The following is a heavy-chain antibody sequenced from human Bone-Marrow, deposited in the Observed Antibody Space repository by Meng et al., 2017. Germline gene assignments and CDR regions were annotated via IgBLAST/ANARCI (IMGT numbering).Heavy chain of an antibody. D-gene: IGHD6-13*01. V-gene: IGHV3-33*01. CDR1: GFTFSSYG. CDR2: IWYDGSNK. Sequence: GESLKISCAASGFTFSSYGMHWVRQAPCKGLEWVAVIWYDGSNKYYADSVKGRFTISRDNSKNTLYLQMNSLRAEDTAVYYCARDNTDSSSWYWGRGPNNWFDPWGQGTLVTVSS. J-gene: IGHJ5*02. CDR3: ARDNTDSSSWYWGRGPNNWFDP.